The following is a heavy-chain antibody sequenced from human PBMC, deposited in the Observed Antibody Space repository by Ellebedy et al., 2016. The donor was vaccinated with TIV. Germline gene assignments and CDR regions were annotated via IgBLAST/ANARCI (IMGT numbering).Heavy chain of an antibody. J-gene: IGHJ1*01. D-gene: IGHD3-10*01. Sequence: PGGSLRLSCAASGFTFSSYAMSWVRQAPGKGLVWVSAISGSGGSTYYADSVKGRFTISRDNSKNMPYLQMNNLITEDTALYYCAKVGVVIRGDYWGQGTLVTVSS. CDR3: AKVGVVIRGDY. CDR1: GFTFSSYA. CDR2: ISGSGGST. V-gene: IGHV3-23*01.